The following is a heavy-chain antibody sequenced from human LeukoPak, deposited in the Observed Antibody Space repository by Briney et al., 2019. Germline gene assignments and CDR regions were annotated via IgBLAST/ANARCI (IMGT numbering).Heavy chain of an antibody. CDR1: GGSFSGYY. V-gene: IGHV4-34*01. CDR3: ALGSYSLLGDY. J-gene: IGHJ4*02. Sequence: SETLSLTCAVYGGSFSGYYWSWIRQPPGKGLEWIGEINHSGSTNYNPSLKSRVTISVDTSKNQFSLKLSSVTAADTAVYYCALGSYSLLGDYWGQGTLVTVSS. CDR2: INHSGST. D-gene: IGHD3-10*01.